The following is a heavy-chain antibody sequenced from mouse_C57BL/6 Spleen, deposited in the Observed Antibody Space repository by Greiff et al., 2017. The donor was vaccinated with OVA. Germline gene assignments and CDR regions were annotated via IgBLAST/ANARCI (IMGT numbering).Heavy chain of an antibody. CDR1: GYSITSGYY. J-gene: IGHJ4*01. D-gene: IGHD1-1*02. V-gene: IGHV3-6*01. CDR2: ISYDGSN. Sequence: DVKLVESGPGLVKPSQSLSLPCSVTGYSITSGYYWNWIRQFPGNKLEWMGYISYDGSNNYNPSLKNRISITRDTSKNQFFLKLNSVTTEDTATYYCALYGYYAMDYWGQGTSVTVSS. CDR3: ALYGYYAMDY.